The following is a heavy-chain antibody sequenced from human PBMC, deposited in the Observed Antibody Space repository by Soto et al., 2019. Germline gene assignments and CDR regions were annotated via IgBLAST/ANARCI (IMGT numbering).Heavy chain of an antibody. J-gene: IGHJ4*02. D-gene: IGHD5-12*01. V-gene: IGHV1-69*01. Sequence: QVQLVQSGAEVQKPGSSVKVSCKASGGTFSTYDICWVRQAPGQGLEWMGGIIPLFGTANYAQKFQGRVTIIADESTRTAYMELRRLRSEDTAVYYCAINEGTDGYKFAYWGQGTLVTVSS. CDR1: GGTFSTYD. CDR3: AINEGTDGYKFAY. CDR2: IIPLFGTA.